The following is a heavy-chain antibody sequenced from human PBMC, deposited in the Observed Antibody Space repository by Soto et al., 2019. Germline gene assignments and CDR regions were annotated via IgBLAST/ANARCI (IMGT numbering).Heavy chain of an antibody. J-gene: IGHJ4*02. Sequence: PGGSLRLSCAASGFTFSSYGMHWVRQAPGKGLEWVAVISYDGSNKYYADSVKGRFTISRDNSKNTLYLQMNSLRAEDTAVYYCAKAGMPGSITMFPYYWGQGTLVTAPQ. CDR2: ISYDGSNK. CDR1: GFTFSSYG. CDR3: AKAGMPGSITMFPYY. V-gene: IGHV3-30*18. D-gene: IGHD3-10*02.